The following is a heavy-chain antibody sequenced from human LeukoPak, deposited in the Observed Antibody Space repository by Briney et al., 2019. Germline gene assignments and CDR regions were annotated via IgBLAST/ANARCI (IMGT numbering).Heavy chain of an antibody. CDR2: IDHSGRT. J-gene: IGHJ4*02. V-gene: IGHV4-34*01. D-gene: IGHD6-13*01. CDR1: GGSFSGYY. CDR3: ARKSIVAAGRKPYDY. Sequence: SETLSLTCAVYGGSFSGYYWSWTRQPPGKGLEWIGEIDHSGRTNSNPSLKSRVIISVDMSKNQFSLRLSSVTAADTAVYYCARKSIVAAGRKPYDYWDQGTLVTVSP.